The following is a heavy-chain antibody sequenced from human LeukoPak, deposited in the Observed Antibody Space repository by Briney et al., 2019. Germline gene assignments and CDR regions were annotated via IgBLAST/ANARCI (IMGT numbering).Heavy chain of an antibody. D-gene: IGHD6-13*01. CDR3: ARGRVAAAPSHPEYNWFDP. CDR2: MNPNSGNT. V-gene: IGHV1-8*01. CDR1: GYTFTSYD. Sequence: ASVTVSCKASGYTFTSYDINWVRQATGQGLEWMGWMNPNSGNTGYAQKFQGRVTMTRNTSISTAYMELSSLRSEDTAVYYCARGRVAAAPSHPEYNWFDPWGQGTLVTVSS. J-gene: IGHJ5*02.